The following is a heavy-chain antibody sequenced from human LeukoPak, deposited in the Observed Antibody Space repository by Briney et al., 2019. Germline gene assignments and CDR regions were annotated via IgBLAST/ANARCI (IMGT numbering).Heavy chain of an antibody. V-gene: IGHV4-39*07. Sequence: SETLSLTCTVSGGSISSSSYYWGWIRQPPGKGLEWIGSIYYSGSTYYNPSLKSRVTISVDTSKNQFSLKLSSVTAADTAVYYCARGQTASLWFGELYHAWYYYMDVWGKGTTVTVSS. CDR3: ARGQTASLWFGELYHAWYYYMDV. D-gene: IGHD3-10*01. CDR1: GGSISSSSYY. CDR2: IYYSGST. J-gene: IGHJ6*03.